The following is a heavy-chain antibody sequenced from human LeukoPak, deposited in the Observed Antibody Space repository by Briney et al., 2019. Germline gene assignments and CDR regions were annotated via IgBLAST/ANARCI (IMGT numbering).Heavy chain of an antibody. Sequence: SQTLSLTCAISGDSVSSNSAAWNWIRQSPSRGLEWLGRTYYGSKWYNDYAVSVKSRITINPDTSKNQFSLQLNSVTPEDAAVYYCAREDSGYDYGLKYYYYYGMDVWGQGTTVTVSS. CDR2: TYYGSKWYN. CDR1: GDSVSSNSAA. V-gene: IGHV6-1*01. CDR3: AREDSGYDYGLKYYYYYGMDV. J-gene: IGHJ6*02. D-gene: IGHD5-12*01.